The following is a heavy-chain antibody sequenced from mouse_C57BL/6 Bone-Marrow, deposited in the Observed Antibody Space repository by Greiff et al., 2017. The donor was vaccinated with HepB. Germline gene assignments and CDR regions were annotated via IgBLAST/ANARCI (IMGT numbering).Heavy chain of an antibody. J-gene: IGHJ2*01. CDR3: SIYYYGSTLY. D-gene: IGHD1-1*01. CDR2: ISYDGSN. CDR1: GYSITSGYY. Sequence: EVKLEESGPGLVKPSPSLSLPCSVPGYSITSGYYWNWIRQFPGNKLEWMGYISYDGSNNYNPSLKNRITITRDTSKNQFFLKLNSVSTEDTATYYDSIYYYGSTLYWGQGTTLTVSS. V-gene: IGHV3-6*01.